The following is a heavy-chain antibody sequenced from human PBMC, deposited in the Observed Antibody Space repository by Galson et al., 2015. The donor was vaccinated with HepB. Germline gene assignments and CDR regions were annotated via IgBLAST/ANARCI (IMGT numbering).Heavy chain of an antibody. D-gene: IGHD3-22*01. Sequence: SVKVSCKASGYSLTYYGISWVRQAPGEGLEWMGWTSAYRGDTKYAQNLQGRVTMTTETSTSTAYMELRNLRSDDTAVYYCARDGITMIVGPIDYSYGMDVWGQGTTVIVSS. CDR1: GYSLTYYG. CDR2: TSAYRGDT. V-gene: IGHV1-18*01. J-gene: IGHJ6*02. CDR3: ARDGITMIVGPIDYSYGMDV.